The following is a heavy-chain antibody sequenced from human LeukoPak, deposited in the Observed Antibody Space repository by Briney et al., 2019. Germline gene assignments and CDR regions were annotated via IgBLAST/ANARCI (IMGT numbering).Heavy chain of an antibody. D-gene: IGHD4-17*01. CDR2: IKQDGSEK. J-gene: IGHJ5*02. CDR1: GFTFSDYY. Sequence: PGGSLRLSCAASGFTFSDYYMSWVRQAPGKGLEWVANIKQDGSEKYYVDSVKGRFTISRDNAKNSLYLQMNSLRAEDTAVYYCARVKAYGDNRMNWFDPWGQGTLVTVSS. CDR3: ARVKAYGDNRMNWFDP. V-gene: IGHV3-7*03.